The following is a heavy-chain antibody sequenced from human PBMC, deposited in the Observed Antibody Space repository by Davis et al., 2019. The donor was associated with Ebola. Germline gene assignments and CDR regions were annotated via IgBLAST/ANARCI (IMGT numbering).Heavy chain of an antibody. CDR1: GGSISSSSYY. V-gene: IGHV4-39*01. J-gene: IGHJ6*02. CDR3: ARLKIWRVLTHFAMDV. CDR2: IYYSGST. D-gene: IGHD2-21*02. Sequence: MPSETLSLTCTVSGGSISSSSYYWGWIRQPPGKGLEWIGSIYYSGSTYYNPSLKSRVTISVDTSKNQFSLKLSSETAADTAMYYCARLKIWRVLTHFAMDVWGQGTTVTVSS.